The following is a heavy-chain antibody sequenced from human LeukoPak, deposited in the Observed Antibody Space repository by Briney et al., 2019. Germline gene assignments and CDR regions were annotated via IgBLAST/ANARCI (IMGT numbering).Heavy chain of an antibody. J-gene: IGHJ6*03. V-gene: IGHV4-39*01. CDR3: ARRLSVGRRFYYYYYYMDV. Sequence: SETLSLTCTVSGGSISSSSYYWGWIRQPPGKGLEWIGRIYYSGSTYYNPSLKSRVTISVDTSKNQFSLKLSSVTAADTAVYYCARRLSVGRRFYYYYYYMDVWGKGTTVTVSS. CDR2: IYYSGST. D-gene: IGHD4-17*01. CDR1: GGSISSSSYY.